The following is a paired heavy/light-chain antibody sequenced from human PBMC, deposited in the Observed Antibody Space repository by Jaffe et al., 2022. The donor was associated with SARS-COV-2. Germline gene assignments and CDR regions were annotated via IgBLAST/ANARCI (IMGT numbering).Heavy chain of an antibody. CDR1: GFTFSNGW. V-gene: IGHV3-15*01. J-gene: IGHJ4*02. CDR3: ATEYYYENNGVFDY. Sequence: DVQLVESGGDLVKPGGSLRVSCVVSGFTFSNGWMSWVRQAPGKGLEWVGRIKSKSDGGTTDYAAPVKGRFTISRDDLKDTLYLQMNSLKIEDTAVYYCATEYYYENNGVFDYWGQGTLVTVSS. CDR2: IKSKSDGGTT. D-gene: IGHD3-22*01.
Light chain of an antibody. V-gene: IGKV3-15*01. CDR1: QSISSN. CDR2: GAS. Sequence: EIVMTQSPATLSVSPGERATLSCRASQSISSNLAWYQQKPGQAPRLLIYGASTRATGIPARFSGSGSGTEFTLTISSLQSEDFAVYYCQQYNKWPPWTFGQGTKVEI. J-gene: IGKJ1*01. CDR3: QQYNKWPPWT.